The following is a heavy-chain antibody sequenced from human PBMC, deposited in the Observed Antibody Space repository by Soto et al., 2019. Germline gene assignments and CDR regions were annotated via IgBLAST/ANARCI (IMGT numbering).Heavy chain of an antibody. CDR1: GYTFTSYG. CDR3: ARALELQFSYGWFDP. J-gene: IGHJ5*02. CDR2: ISAYNGNT. Sequence: QVQLVQSGAEVKKPGASVKVSCKASGYTFTSYGISWVRQAPGQGLERMGWISAYNGNTNYAQKLQGRVTMTTDTSTSTAYMELMSLRSDDTAVYYCARALELQFSYGWFDPWAQGTLVTVSS. V-gene: IGHV1-18*01. D-gene: IGHD4-4*01.